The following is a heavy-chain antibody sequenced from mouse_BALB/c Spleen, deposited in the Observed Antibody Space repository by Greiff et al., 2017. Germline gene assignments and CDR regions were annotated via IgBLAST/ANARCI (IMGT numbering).Heavy chain of an antibody. CDR1: GFTFSSYA. D-gene: IGHD2-3*01. CDR3: ARDGYSSGFAY. V-gene: IGHV5-9-4*01. CDR2: ISSGGSYT. Sequence: DVKLVESGGGLVKPGGSLKLSCAASGFTFSSYAMSWVRQSPEKRLEWVAEISSGGSYTYYPDTVTGRFTISRDNAKNTLYLEMSSLRSEDTAMYYCARDGYSSGFAYWGQGTLVTVSA. J-gene: IGHJ3*01.